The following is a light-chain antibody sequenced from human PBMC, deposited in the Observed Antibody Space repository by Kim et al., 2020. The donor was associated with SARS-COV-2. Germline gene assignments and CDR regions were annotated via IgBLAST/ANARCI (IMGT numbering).Light chain of an antibody. J-gene: IGLJ1*01. CDR3: SSYTRSSTNYV. CDR2: DVS. Sequence: SITIPCTGTSSDVGGYNYVSWYKQHPGKAPKLMIYDVSNRPSEVSNRFSGSKSGNTASLTISGLQAEDEADYYCSSYTRSSTNYVFGTGTKVTVL. V-gene: IGLV2-14*03. CDR1: SSDVGGYNY.